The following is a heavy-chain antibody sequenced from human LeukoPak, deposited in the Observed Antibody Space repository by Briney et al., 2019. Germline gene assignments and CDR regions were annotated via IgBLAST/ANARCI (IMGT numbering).Heavy chain of an antibody. J-gene: IGHJ3*02. CDR3: ARGDYYDSSGQDAFDI. V-gene: IGHV1-46*01. D-gene: IGHD3-22*01. CDR2: INPSGGST. Sequence: ASVKVSCKASGYTFTSYYMHWVRQAPGQGLEWMGIINPSGGSTSYAQKFQGRVTMTRDTSTSTVYMELRSLRSDDTAVYYCARGDYYDSSGQDAFDIWGQGTMVTVSS. CDR1: GYTFTSYY.